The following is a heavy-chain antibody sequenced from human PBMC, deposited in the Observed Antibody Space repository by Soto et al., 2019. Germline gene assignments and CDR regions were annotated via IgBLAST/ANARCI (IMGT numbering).Heavy chain of an antibody. CDR3: ARHRSSSVRNTHDYYLLPPDWYYFDY. V-gene: IGHV4-39*01. Sequence: SETLSLTCTVSGGSISSSSYYWGWIRQPPGKGLEWIGSIYYSGSTYYNPSLKSRVTISVDTSKNQFSLKLSSVTAADTAVYYCARHRSSSVRNTHDYYLLPPDWYYFDYWGQGTLVTVSS. D-gene: IGHD6-19*01. J-gene: IGHJ4*02. CDR2: IYYSGST. CDR1: GGSISSSSYY.